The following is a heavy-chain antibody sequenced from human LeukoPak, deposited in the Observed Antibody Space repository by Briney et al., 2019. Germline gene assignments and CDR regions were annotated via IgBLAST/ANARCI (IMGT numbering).Heavy chain of an antibody. CDR2: ISYGGSNK. D-gene: IGHD2-2*02. Sequence: PGGSLRLSCAAPGFTFSSYAMHWVRQAPGKGLEWVAVISYGGSNKYYADSVKGRFTISRDNSKNTLYLQMNSLRAEDTAVYYCARGLIVVVPAAIPLMDYWGQGTLVTVSS. CDR3: ARGLIVVVPAAIPLMDY. V-gene: IGHV3-30-3*01. CDR1: GFTFSSYA. J-gene: IGHJ4*02.